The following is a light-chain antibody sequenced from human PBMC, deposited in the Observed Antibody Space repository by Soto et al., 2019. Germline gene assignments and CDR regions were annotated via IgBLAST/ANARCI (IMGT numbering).Light chain of an antibody. Sequence: IQMTQSPSSVSASEGDRVTITCRASHVISSWLAWYQQKPGKAPKLLIYAASRVQSGVPSRFSGSESGSDFSLTISSLQPEDVATYSCQQTNDFPYTFAQRTKMEIK. CDR3: QQTNDFPYT. J-gene: IGKJ2*01. V-gene: IGKV1-12*01. CDR2: AAS. CDR1: HVISSW.